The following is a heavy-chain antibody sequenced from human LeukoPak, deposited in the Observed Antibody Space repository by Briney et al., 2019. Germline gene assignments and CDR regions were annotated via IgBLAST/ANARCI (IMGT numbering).Heavy chain of an antibody. V-gene: IGHV3-7*03. CDR3: AKLSGYGSGSYFTLHFDY. D-gene: IGHD3-10*01. CDR1: GFTFSSYW. CDR2: IKQDGSEK. J-gene: IGHJ4*02. Sequence: PGGSLRLSCAASGFTFSSYWMSWVRQAPGKGLEWVANIKQDGSEKYYVDSVKGRFTISRDNAKNSLYLQMNSLRAEDTAVYYCAKLSGYGSGSYFTLHFDYWGQGTLVTVSS.